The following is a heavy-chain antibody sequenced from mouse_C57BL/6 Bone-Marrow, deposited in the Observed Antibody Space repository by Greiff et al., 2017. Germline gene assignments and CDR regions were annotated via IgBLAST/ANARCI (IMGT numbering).Heavy chain of an antibody. CDR1: GYTFTSYW. Sequence: QVQLQQPGAELVKPGASVKLSCKASGYTFTSYWMQWVKQRPGRGLEWIGEIDPSDSYTNYNQKFKGKATLTVDTSSSTAYMQLSSLTSEDSAVYYCARWRFGGYYDYFDYWGQGTTLTVSS. CDR2: IDPSDSYT. CDR3: ARWRFGGYYDYFDY. D-gene: IGHD2-3*01. V-gene: IGHV1-50*01. J-gene: IGHJ2*01.